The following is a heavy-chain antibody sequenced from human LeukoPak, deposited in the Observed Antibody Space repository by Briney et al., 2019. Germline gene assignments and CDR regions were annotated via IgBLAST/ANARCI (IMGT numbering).Heavy chain of an antibody. CDR3: ARGGRYCSSTTCYIWFDP. D-gene: IGHD2-2*02. CDR1: GGSFSGYY. J-gene: IGHJ5*02. Sequence: PSETLSLTCAVYGGSFSGYYWSWIRQPPGKGLEWIGEINHSGSTNYNPSLKSRVTISVDTSKNQFSLKLTSATAADTAVYYCARGGRYCSSTTCYIWFDPWGQGTLVTVSS. CDR2: INHSGST. V-gene: IGHV4-34*01.